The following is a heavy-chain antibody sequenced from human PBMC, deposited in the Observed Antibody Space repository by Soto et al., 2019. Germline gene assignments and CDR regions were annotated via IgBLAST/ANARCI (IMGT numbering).Heavy chain of an antibody. J-gene: IGHJ4*02. CDR2: ISYDGSNK. CDR1: GFTFSSYG. D-gene: IGHD3-10*01. CDR3: AKEVLRFGELSRFDY. Sequence: PGGSLRLSCAASGFTFSSYGMHWVRQAPGKGLEWVAVISYDGSNKYYADSVKGRFTISRDNSKNTLYLQMNSLRAEDTAVYYCAKEVLRFGELSRFDYWGQGTLVTVSS. V-gene: IGHV3-30*18.